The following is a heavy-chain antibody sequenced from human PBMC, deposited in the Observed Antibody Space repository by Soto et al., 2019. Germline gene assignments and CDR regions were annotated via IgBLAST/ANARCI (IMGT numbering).Heavy chain of an antibody. Sequence: SETPSLTCTVSGGSISSYYWSWIRQPPGKGLEWIGYIYYSGSTNYNPSLKSRVTISVDTSKNQFSLKLSSVTAADTAVYYCARAAYYDFWSGYNWFDPWGQGTLVTVSS. D-gene: IGHD3-3*01. V-gene: IGHV4-59*01. J-gene: IGHJ5*02. CDR2: IYYSGST. CDR3: ARAAYYDFWSGYNWFDP. CDR1: GGSISSYY.